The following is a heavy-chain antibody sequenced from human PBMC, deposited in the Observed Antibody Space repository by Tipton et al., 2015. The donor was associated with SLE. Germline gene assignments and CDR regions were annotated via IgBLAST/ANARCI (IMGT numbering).Heavy chain of an antibody. CDR2: IYYSGST. CDR1: GGSISSYY. Sequence: LRLSCTVSGGSISSYYWSWIRQPPGKGLEWIGYIYYSGSTNYNPSLKSRVTISVDTSKNQFSLKLSSVTAADTAVYYCALGAAAANFDYWGQGTLVTVSS. J-gene: IGHJ4*02. V-gene: IGHV4-59*08. D-gene: IGHD6-13*01. CDR3: ALGAAAANFDY.